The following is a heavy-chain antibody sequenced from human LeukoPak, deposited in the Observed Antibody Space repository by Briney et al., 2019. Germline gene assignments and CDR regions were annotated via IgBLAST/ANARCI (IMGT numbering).Heavy chain of an antibody. CDR1: GFTFSSYG. Sequence: GGSLRLSCAASGFTFSSYGMHWVRQAPGKGLEWVAVISYDGSNKYYADSVKGRFTISRDNSKNTLYLQMNSLRTEDTALYYCARDFGVVNTFDYWGQGTLVTVSS. CDR3: ARDFGVVNTFDY. D-gene: IGHD3-3*01. J-gene: IGHJ4*02. CDR2: ISYDGSNK. V-gene: IGHV3-30*03.